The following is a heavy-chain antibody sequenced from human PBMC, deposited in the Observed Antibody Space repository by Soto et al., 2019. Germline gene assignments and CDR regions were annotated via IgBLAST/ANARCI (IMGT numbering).Heavy chain of an antibody. CDR1: GYTFTSYS. V-gene: IGHV1-18*01. CDR3: ARVSEDIVVVPEA. D-gene: IGHD2-2*01. Sequence: VKVSCKAPGYTFTSYSISWLRQAPGQGLEWMGWISAYNGNTNYAQKLQGRVTMTTDTSTSTAYMELRSLRSDDTAVYYCARVSEDIVVVPEAWGQGTMVTVSS. CDR2: ISAYNGNT. J-gene: IGHJ3*01.